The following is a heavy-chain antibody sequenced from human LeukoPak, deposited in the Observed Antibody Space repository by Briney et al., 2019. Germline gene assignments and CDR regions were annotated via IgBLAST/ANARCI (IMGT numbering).Heavy chain of an antibody. Sequence: ASVKVSCKASGYTFTGYYMHWVRQAHGQGLEWMGRINPNSGGTNYAQKFQGRVTMTRDTPISTAYMELSRLRSDDTAVYYCARERMATTSDWGQGTLVTVSS. D-gene: IGHD5-24*01. CDR1: GYTFTGYY. J-gene: IGHJ1*01. CDR3: ARERMATTSD. V-gene: IGHV1-2*06. CDR2: INPNSGGT.